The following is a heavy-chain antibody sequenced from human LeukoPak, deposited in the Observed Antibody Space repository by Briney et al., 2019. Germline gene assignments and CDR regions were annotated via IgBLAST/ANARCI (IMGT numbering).Heavy chain of an antibody. D-gene: IGHD2-2*02. CDR3: ARWCPSCYTIQT. CDR1: GGSISSGDYY. V-gene: IGHV4-30-4*08. Sequence: SQTLSLTCTVSGGSISSGDYYWSWIRQPPGKGLEWIGYIYYSGSTYYNPSLKSRVTISVDTSKNQFSQKLSSVTAADTAVYYCARWCPSCYTIQTWGQGTLVTVSS. J-gene: IGHJ5*02. CDR2: IYYSGST.